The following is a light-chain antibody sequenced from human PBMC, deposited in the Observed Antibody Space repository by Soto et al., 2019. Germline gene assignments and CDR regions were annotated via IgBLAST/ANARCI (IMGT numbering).Light chain of an antibody. V-gene: IGKV1-5*03. J-gene: IGKJ1*01. CDR1: QSISSW. CDR2: MAS. Sequence: DIQMTQSPSTLSASVGDRVTITCRASQSISSWLAWYQQKPGKAPKLLIYMASSLESGVPSRFSGSGSGTEFTLTISSLQPDDFATYYCQQYNSYWTFGQGTKV. CDR3: QQYNSYWT.